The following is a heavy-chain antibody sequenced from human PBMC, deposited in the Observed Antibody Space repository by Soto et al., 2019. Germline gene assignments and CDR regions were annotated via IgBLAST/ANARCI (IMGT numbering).Heavy chain of an antibody. CDR2: IIPILGIA. D-gene: IGHD2-15*01. CDR1: GGTFSSYT. Sequence: SVKVSCKASGGTFSSYTISWVRQAPGQGLEWMGRIIPILGIANYAQKFQGRVTITADKSTSTAYMELSSLRSEDTAVYYCARDDCSGGSCYPNFFDYWGQGTLVTVSS. J-gene: IGHJ4*02. CDR3: ARDDCSGGSCYPNFFDY. V-gene: IGHV1-69*04.